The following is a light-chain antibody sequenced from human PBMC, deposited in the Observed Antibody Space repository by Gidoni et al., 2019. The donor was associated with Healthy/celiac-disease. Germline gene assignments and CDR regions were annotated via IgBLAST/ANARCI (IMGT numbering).Light chain of an antibody. J-gene: IGKJ3*01. CDR2: DAS. CDR3: QQRSNWLFT. Sequence: EIVLTQSPATLSLSPGERATLSCRASQSVSSYLAWYQQKPGQAPRLLIYDASNRATGIPARFSVSGSGTDFTITISSLETEDFAVYYCQQRSNWLFTFGHXTKVDIK. CDR1: QSVSSY. V-gene: IGKV3-11*01.